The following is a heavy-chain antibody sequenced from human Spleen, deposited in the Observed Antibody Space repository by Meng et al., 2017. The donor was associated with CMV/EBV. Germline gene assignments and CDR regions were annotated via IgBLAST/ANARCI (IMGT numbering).Heavy chain of an antibody. J-gene: IGHJ1*01. CDR2: IYYSGST. D-gene: IGHD6-6*01. Sequence: SGGSVSSADSFWSWIRQHPGKGLEWIGYIYYSGSTYYNPSLKSRVTISVDTSKNQFALRLSAVTAADTAVYYCARATAESMAARYLQHWGQGTLVTVSS. V-gene: IGHV4-31*02. CDR3: ARATAESMAARYLQH. CDR1: GGSVSSADSF.